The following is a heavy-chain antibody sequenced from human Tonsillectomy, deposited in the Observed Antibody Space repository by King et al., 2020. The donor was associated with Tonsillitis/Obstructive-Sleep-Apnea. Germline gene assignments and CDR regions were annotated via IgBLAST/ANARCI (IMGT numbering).Heavy chain of an antibody. CDR3: ARYDSSGYYSLKGWFDP. Sequence: VQLVESGGGLVQPGGSLRLSCAASGFTFSSYAMSWVRQAPGKGLEWVSAISGSGGSTYYADSVKGRFTISRDNSKNTLYLQMNSLRAEDTAVYYCARYDSSGYYSLKGWFDPWGQGTLVTVSS. V-gene: IGHV3-23*04. J-gene: IGHJ5*02. D-gene: IGHD3-22*01. CDR2: ISGSGGST. CDR1: GFTFSSYA.